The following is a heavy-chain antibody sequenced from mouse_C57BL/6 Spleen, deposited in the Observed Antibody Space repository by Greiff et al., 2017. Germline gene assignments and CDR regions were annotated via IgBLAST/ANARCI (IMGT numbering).Heavy chain of an antibody. V-gene: IGHV5-6*01. CDR1: GFTFSSYG. CDR3: ARHAYYSNPRDYFDY. D-gene: IGHD2-5*01. CDR2: ISSGGSYT. Sequence: EVQLVESGGDLVKPGGSLKLSCAASGFTFSSYGMSWVRQTPDKRLEWVATISSGGSYTYYPDSVKGRFTISRDNAKNTLYLQMSSLKSEDTAMYYCARHAYYSNPRDYFDYWGQGTTLTVSS. J-gene: IGHJ2*01.